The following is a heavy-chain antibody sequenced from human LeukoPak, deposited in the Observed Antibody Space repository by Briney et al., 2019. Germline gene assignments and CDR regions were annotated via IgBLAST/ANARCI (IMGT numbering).Heavy chain of an antibody. CDR1: GYTFTSYW. CDR2: IYPGDSDT. D-gene: IGHD2-15*01. Sequence: GESLKISCKGSGYTFTSYWIGWVRQMPGKGLEWMGIIYPGDSDTRYSPSFHGQVTISVDKSISTAFLQWSSLKASDTAMYFCARPGYCSGGSCYAYFDYWGQGTLVTVSS. J-gene: IGHJ4*02. CDR3: ARPGYCSGGSCYAYFDY. V-gene: IGHV5-51*01.